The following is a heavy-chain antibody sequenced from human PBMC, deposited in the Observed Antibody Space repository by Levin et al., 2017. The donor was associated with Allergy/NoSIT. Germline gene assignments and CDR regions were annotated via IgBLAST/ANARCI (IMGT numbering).Heavy chain of an antibody. CDR2: IKEDGSQK. CDR3: ASGIWSGVGN. Sequence: QAGGSLRLSCAASGFTFNKYWMTWVRQAPGKGLEWVANIKEDGSQKFYVDSVKGRFTISRNNTDNSVSLQMNYLGVDDTAVYYCASGIWSGVGNWGQGTLVTVSS. V-gene: IGHV3-7*01. CDR1: GFTFNKYW. J-gene: IGHJ4*02. D-gene: IGHD3-3*01.